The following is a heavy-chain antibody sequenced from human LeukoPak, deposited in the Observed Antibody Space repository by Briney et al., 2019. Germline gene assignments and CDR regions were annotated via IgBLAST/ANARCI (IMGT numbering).Heavy chain of an antibody. Sequence: PSETLSLTCTVYGGSFSGYYWSWIRQPPGKGLEWIGEINHSGSTNYNPSLKSRVTISVDTSKNQFSLKLSSVTAADTAVYYCARAVVGEVATITPYFDYWGQGTLVTVSS. D-gene: IGHD5-24*01. CDR2: INHSGST. CDR3: ARAVVGEVATITPYFDY. V-gene: IGHV4-34*01. J-gene: IGHJ4*02. CDR1: GGSFSGYY.